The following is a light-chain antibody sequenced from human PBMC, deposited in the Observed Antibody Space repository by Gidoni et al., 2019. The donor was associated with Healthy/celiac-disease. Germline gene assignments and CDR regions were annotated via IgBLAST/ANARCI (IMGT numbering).Light chain of an antibody. CDR3: QQRSNWPLT. CDR1: QSVSSY. J-gene: IGKJ4*01. V-gene: IGKV3-11*01. CDR2: DAS. Sequence: EIVLHPSPATLSLSPGERATLSCRASQSVSSYLAWYQQKPGQAPRLLIYDASNRATGIPARFSGSGSGTDFTLTISSLEPEDFAVYYCQQRSNWPLTFGGGTKVEIK.